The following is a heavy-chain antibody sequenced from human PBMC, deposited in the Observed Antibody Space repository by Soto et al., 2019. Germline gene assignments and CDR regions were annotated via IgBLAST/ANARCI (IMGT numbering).Heavy chain of an antibody. D-gene: IGHD3-10*01. CDR2: VYSSGTT. V-gene: IGHV4-4*07. CDR3: ARDIGSYAYGEGY. J-gene: IGHJ4*02. CDR1: GGSVNSYW. Sequence: ETLSGTCSVSGGSVNSYWASWIRQPAGKGLEWIGRVYSSGTTDYNPSLNSRATLSVETSKNQFSLKLSSVTAADTAVYYCARDIGSYAYGEGYWGQGIQVTVSS.